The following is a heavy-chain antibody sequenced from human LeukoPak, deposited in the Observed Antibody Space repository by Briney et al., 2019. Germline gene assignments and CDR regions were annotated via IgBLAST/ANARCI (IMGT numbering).Heavy chain of an antibody. D-gene: IGHD3-22*01. CDR3: ARDFGELVAAYGFDSSGYYPDY. V-gene: IGHV1-18*01. J-gene: IGHJ4*02. CDR1: GYTFTSYG. Sequence: PGASVKVSCKASGYTFTSYGISWVRQAPGQGLEWMGWISAYNGNTNYAQKLQGRVTMTTDTSTSTAYMELRSLKSDDTAVYFCARDFGELVAAYGFDSSGYYPDYWGQGTLVTVSS. CDR2: ISAYNGNT.